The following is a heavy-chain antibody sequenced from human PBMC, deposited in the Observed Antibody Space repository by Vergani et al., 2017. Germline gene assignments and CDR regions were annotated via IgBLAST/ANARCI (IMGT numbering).Heavy chain of an antibody. J-gene: IGHJ6*01. Sequence: DVQLVESGGGLVKPGGSLRLSCAASGFTFSNAWMIWVRQAPGKGLEWVGRIISKTDGGTTDYAAPVKGRFTISRDDSKKTLYLQMNSLKTEDTAVYYCTSELFRQLASNYYCVYVWREGSTLTVSS. CDR2: IISKTDGGTT. V-gene: IGHV3-15*01. CDR3: TSELFRQLASNYYCVYV. D-gene: IGHD6-6*01. CDR1: GFTFSNAW.